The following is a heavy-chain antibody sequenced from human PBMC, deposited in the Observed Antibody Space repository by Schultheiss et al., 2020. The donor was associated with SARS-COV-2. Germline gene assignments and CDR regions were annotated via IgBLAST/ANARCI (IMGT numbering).Heavy chain of an antibody. D-gene: IGHD1-1*01. CDR3: ARDRGYNWNDVFAFDI. Sequence: SETLSLTCALSGDSVSSNSAAWNWIRQSPSRGLEWLGRTYYRSKWYNDYAVSVKSRITINPDTSKNQFSLKLSSVTAADTAVYYCARDRGYNWNDVFAFDIWGQGTMVTVSS. CDR2: TYYRSKWYN. CDR1: GDSVSSNSAA. J-gene: IGHJ3*02. V-gene: IGHV6-1*01.